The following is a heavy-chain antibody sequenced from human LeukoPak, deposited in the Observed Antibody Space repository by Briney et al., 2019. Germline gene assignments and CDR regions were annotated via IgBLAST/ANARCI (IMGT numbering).Heavy chain of an antibody. CDR3: ARVAYCGSDCYSFDF. CDR1: GGSISSSSYY. V-gene: IGHV4-39*01. Sequence: PSETLSLTCTVSGGSISSSSYYWGWIRQPPGKGLEWIGSIYYSGSTYYNPSLKSRVTISVDTSKNQFSLKLSSVTAADTAVYYCARVAYCGSDCYSFDFWGQGTLVTVSS. CDR2: IYYSGST. J-gene: IGHJ4*02. D-gene: IGHD2-21*02.